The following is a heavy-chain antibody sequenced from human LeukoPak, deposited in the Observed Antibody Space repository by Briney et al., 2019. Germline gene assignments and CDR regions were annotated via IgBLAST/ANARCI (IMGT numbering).Heavy chain of an antibody. CDR1: GFTFSDYY. J-gene: IGHJ6*02. Sequence: GGFLRLSCAASGFTFSDYYMSWIRQAPGKGLEWVSYISSSGSTIYYADSVKGRFTISRDNAKNSLYLQMNSLRAEDTAVYYCARDHGGKSSYYYYGMDVWGQGTTVTVSS. D-gene: IGHD4-23*01. CDR2: ISSSGSTI. V-gene: IGHV3-11*01. CDR3: ARDHGGKSSYYYYGMDV.